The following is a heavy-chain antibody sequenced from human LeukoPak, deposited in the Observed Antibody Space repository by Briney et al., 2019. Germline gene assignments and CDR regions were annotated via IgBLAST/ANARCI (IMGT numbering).Heavy chain of an antibody. J-gene: IGHJ4*02. CDR2: INHSGST. CDR1: GGSFSGYY. D-gene: IGHD2-2*01. Sequence: SETLSLTCAVYGGSFSGYYWSWIRQPSGKGLEWIGEINHSGSTNYNPSLKSRVTISVDTSKNQFSLKLSSVTAADTAVYYCARGLPGRRYCSSTSCYSNYFDYWGQGTLVTVSS. V-gene: IGHV4-34*01. CDR3: ARGLPGRRYCSSTSCYSNYFDY.